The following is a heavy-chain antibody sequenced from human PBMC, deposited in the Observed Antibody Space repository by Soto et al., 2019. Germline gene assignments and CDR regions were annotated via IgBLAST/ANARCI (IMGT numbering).Heavy chain of an antibody. CDR3: ARSMTTVTTDGAFDI. V-gene: IGHV5-51*01. D-gene: IGHD4-4*01. Sequence: GESLKISCKGSGYSFTSYWIGWVRQMPGKGLGWMGIIYPGDSDTRYSPSFQGQVTISADKSINTAYLQWSSLKASDTAMYYCARSMTTVTTDGAFDIWGQGAMVTVSS. CDR1: GYSFTSYW. CDR2: IYPGDSDT. J-gene: IGHJ3*02.